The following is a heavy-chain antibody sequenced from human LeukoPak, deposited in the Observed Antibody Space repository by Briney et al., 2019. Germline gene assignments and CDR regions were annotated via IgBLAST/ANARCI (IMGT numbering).Heavy chain of an antibody. CDR2: ISGSGGST. D-gene: IGHD2-8*01. Sequence: GGSLRLSCAASGFTFSSYGMSWVRQAPGKGLEWVSAISGSGGSTYYADSVKGRFTISRDNSKNILYLQMNSLRAEDTAVYYCAKDRCSNGIGCYYYYMDVWGKGTTVTISS. CDR3: AKDRCSNGIGCYYYYMDV. V-gene: IGHV3-23*01. J-gene: IGHJ6*03. CDR1: GFTFSSYG.